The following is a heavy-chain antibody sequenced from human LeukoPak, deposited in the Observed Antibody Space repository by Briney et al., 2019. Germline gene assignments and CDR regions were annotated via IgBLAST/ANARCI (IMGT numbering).Heavy chain of an antibody. CDR2: IRYDGSKK. V-gene: IGHV3-30*02. Sequence: GGSLRLSCAASRLIFSRYDMHWVRQAPGKGLEWVAFIRYDGSKKYYADSVKGRFTISRDNSKNTLYVQMSSLRVEDTAVYYCAKASYSGYDWESAWGQGTLVTVSS. CDR1: RLIFSRYD. J-gene: IGHJ5*02. CDR3: AKASYSGYDWESA. D-gene: IGHD5-12*01.